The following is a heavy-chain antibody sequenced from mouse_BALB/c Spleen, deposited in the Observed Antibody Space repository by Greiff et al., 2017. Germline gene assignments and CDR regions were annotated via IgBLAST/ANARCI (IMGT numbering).Heavy chain of an antibody. CDR1: GFAFSSYD. CDR3: ARRHPAPFDY. V-gene: IGHV5-12-1*01. J-gene: IGHJ2*01. CDR2: ISSGGGST. Sequence: EVQRVESGGGLVKPGGSLKLSCAASGFAFSSYDMSWVRQTPEKRLEWVAYISSGGGSTYYPDTVKGRFTISRDNAKNTLYLQMSSLKSEDTAMYYCARRHPAPFDYWGQGTTLTVSS.